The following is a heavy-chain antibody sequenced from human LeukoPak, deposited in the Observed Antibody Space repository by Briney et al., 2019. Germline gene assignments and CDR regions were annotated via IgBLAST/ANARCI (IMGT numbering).Heavy chain of an antibody. Sequence: PGRSLRLSCAASGFTFSSYAMHWVRQAPGKGLEWVAVISYGGSNKYYADSVKGRFTISRDNSKNTLYLQMNSLRAEDTAVYYCARDRESVVVVVAATLLSTAFDIWGQGTMVTVSS. CDR3: ARDRESVVVVVAATLLSTAFDI. V-gene: IGHV3-30*04. D-gene: IGHD2-15*01. CDR2: ISYGGSNK. J-gene: IGHJ3*02. CDR1: GFTFSSYA.